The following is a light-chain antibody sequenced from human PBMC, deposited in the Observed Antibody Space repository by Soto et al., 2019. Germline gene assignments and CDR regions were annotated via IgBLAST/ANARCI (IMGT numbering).Light chain of an antibody. Sequence: EIILTQSPATLSVFPGERATLSCWASQIISSSLAWYQQKPGQAPRLLIYGASARAAGVPVRFSGSGSGTKFTLTINRLEPEDFAVYYCQQYNSWPLTFGGGTKVDIK. CDR3: QQYNSWPLT. J-gene: IGKJ4*01. V-gene: IGKV3-15*01. CDR1: QIISSS. CDR2: GAS.